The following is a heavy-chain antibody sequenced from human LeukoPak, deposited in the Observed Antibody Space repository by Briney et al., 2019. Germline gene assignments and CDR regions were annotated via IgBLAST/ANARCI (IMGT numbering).Heavy chain of an antibody. Sequence: ASVKVSCKASGYTFTSYGISWVRQAPGQGLEWMGWISAYNGNTNYAQKFQGRVTMTRDTSTSTVYMELSSLRSEDTAVYYCARDYYGSAFDPWGQGTLVTVSS. D-gene: IGHD3-10*01. CDR2: ISAYNGNT. CDR3: ARDYYGSAFDP. J-gene: IGHJ5*02. CDR1: GYTFTSYG. V-gene: IGHV1-18*01.